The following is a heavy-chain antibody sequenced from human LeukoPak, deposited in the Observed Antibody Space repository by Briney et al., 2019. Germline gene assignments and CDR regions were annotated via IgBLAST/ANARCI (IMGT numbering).Heavy chain of an antibody. CDR2: ISGSGGST. J-gene: IGHJ4*02. D-gene: IGHD2-15*01. CDR3: AKPGDGCSGGSCYYFDY. CDR1: GFTFSSYA. V-gene: IGHV3-23*01. Sequence: TGGSLRLSCAASGFTFSSYAMSWVRQAPGKGLEWVSAISGSGGSTYYADSVKGRFTISRDNSKNTLYLQMNSLRGEDTAVYYCAKPGDGCSGGSCYYFDYWGQGTLVTVSS.